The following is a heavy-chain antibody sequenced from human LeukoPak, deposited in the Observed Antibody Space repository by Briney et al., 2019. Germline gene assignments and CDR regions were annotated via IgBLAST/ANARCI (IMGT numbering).Heavy chain of an antibody. CDR3: ARGGFSSGWYVGNNWFDP. CDR2: IYQSGST. V-gene: IGHV4-34*01. J-gene: IGHJ5*02. Sequence: SETLSLTCAVYSGSFNNYYWSWIRQSPGKGLEWIGDIYQSGSTNYNPSLRSRLMISVDTSKNQFSLKLSSVTAADTAVYYCARGGFSSGWYVGNNWFDPWGQGTLVTVSS. D-gene: IGHD6-19*01. CDR1: SGSFNNYY.